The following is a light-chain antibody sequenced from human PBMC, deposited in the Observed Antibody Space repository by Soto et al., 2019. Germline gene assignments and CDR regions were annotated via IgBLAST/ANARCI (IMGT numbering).Light chain of an antibody. CDR2: AVS. CDR3: QHYSGDRAT. J-gene: IGKJ1*01. CDR1: QRINKG. V-gene: IGKV1-5*03. Sequence: DILVTQSPSTLSASVGYRVTISCRASQRINKGLAWYQHQPGTAPNLLIYAVSTLHSGVPSRFSGSGSGTEFTLTISSLRPDDFATYYCQHYSGDRATFGQGTKVDIK.